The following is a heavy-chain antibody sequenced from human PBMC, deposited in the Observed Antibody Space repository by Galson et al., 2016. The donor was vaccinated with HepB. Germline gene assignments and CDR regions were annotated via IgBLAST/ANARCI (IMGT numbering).Heavy chain of an antibody. V-gene: IGHV3-7*03. D-gene: IGHD7-27*01. Sequence: SLRLSCAASGFNFNTFWMSWVRQPPGKGLEWMANMKRDGSEKYYVDSVNGRFTISRDYAKNSLFLQMTNLRAEDTAVYYCSRGGNWDLDYWGRGTLVTVSS. CDR3: SRGGNWDLDY. CDR1: GFNFNTFW. J-gene: IGHJ4*02. CDR2: MKRDGSEK.